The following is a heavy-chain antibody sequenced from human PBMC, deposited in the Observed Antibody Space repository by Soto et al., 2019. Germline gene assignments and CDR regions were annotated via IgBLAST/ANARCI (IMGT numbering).Heavy chain of an antibody. CDR3: AKDYAHYDFWSAVDC. V-gene: IGHV3-30*18. Sequence: HPGGSVRLSCVASGFTLTNNGMHWVRQAPGQGLEWVAVISSDGSSKYYADSVKGRFTISRDNSKNTLYLQMNSLRAEDTAVYYCAKDYAHYDFWSAVDCWGQGTLVTVSS. CDR2: ISSDGSSK. J-gene: IGHJ4*02. CDR1: GFTLTNNG. D-gene: IGHD3-3*01.